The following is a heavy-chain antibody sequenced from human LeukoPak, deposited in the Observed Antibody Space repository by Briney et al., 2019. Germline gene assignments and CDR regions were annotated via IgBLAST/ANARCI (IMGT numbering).Heavy chain of an antibody. Sequence: ASVKVSCKASGYTFTSYGISWVRQAPGQGLEWMGWMNPNSGNTGYAQKFQGRVTITRNTSISTAYMELSSLRSEDAAVYYCARARSGYMDVWGKGTTVTVSS. CDR3: ARARSGYMDV. V-gene: IGHV1-8*03. J-gene: IGHJ6*03. CDR1: GYTFTSYG. D-gene: IGHD3-10*01. CDR2: MNPNSGNT.